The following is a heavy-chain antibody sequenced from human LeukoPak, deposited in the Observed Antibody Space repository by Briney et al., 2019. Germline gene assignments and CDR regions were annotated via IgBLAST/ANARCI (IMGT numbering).Heavy chain of an antibody. V-gene: IGHV1-69*13. CDR3: AGNMVVAATLVYYFDY. J-gene: IGHJ4*02. CDR2: IIPIFGTA. Sequence: GASVKVPCKASGGTFSSYAISWVRQAPGQGLEWMGGIIPIFGTANYAQKFQGRVTITADESTSTAYMELSSLRSEDTAVYYCAGNMVVAATLVYYFDYWGQGTLVTVSS. D-gene: IGHD2-15*01. CDR1: GGTFSSYA.